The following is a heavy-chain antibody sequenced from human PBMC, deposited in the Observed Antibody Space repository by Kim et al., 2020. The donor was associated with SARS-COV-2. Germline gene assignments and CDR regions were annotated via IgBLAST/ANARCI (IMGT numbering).Heavy chain of an antibody. CDR3: AKGLGYCSGGSCQGYGMDV. J-gene: IGHJ6*02. Sequence: GGSLRLSCAASGFTFSSYGMHWVRQAPGKGLEWVAVIWYDGSNKYYADSVKGRFTISRDNSKNTLYLQMNSLRAEDTAVYYCAKGLGYCSGGSCQGYGMDVWGQGTTVTVSS. CDR2: IWYDGSNK. D-gene: IGHD2-15*01. CDR1: GFTFSSYG. V-gene: IGHV3-33*06.